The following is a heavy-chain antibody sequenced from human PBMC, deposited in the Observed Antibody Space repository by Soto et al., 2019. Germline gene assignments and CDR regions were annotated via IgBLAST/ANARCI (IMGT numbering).Heavy chain of an antibody. CDR3: AKDLDVVMVLSATRGLDV. J-gene: IGHJ6*04. Sequence: PGGSLRLSCVASVFTFSNFGLHLVRQAPGKGLECVSGISYDGRSEYYVDSVRGRFILSRDNSKNTLSLQMISLRPEDTGVYYCAKDLDVVMVLSATRGLDVWGKVTKVTGSS. CDR2: ISYDGRSE. CDR1: VFTFSNFG. V-gene: IGHV3-30*18. D-gene: IGHD2-15*01.